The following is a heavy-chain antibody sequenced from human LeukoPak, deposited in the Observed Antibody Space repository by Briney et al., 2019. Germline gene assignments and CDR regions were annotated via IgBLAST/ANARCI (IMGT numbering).Heavy chain of an antibody. CDR1: GFTFSSYA. Sequence: GGSLRLSCAASGFTFSSYAMSWVRQAPGKGLEWVSALRGGGDGTYYADSVKGRFTISRDNSKNTLYLQINSLRAEDTAVYYCAKIPDYYASGNFDYWRQGTLVTVSS. D-gene: IGHD3-10*01. V-gene: IGHV3-23*01. J-gene: IGHJ4*02. CDR2: LRGGGDGT. CDR3: AKIPDYYASGNFDY.